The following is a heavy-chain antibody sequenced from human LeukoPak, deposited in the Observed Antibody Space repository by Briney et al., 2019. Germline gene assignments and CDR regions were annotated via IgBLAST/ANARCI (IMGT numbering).Heavy chain of an antibody. CDR2: ISGSGSSGTTT. V-gene: IGHV3-23*01. CDR3: AKTYADYEGN. Sequence: AGGSLRLSCATAGITLRNYAMSWVRQAPGKGPEWVSTISGSGSSGTTTYYADSVKGRFSISRDNSKNTLYLQMHSLRAEDTAVYYCAKTYADYEGNWGQGTLVTVSS. J-gene: IGHJ4*02. CDR1: GITLRNYA. D-gene: IGHD4-17*01.